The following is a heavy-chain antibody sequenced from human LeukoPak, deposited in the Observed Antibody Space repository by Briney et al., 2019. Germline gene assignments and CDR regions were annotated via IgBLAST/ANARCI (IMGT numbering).Heavy chain of an antibody. CDR1: GYSLSAYW. CDR3: ARRQWYSSSYDAFDI. J-gene: IGHJ3*02. Sequence: GESLKISCKASGYSLSAYWIVWVRQMPGKGLEWMGIIYPGDSDTRYSPSFQGQVTISADKSISTAYLQWSSLKASDTAMYYCARRQWYSSSYDAFDIWGQGTMVTVSS. CDR2: IYPGDSDT. D-gene: IGHD6-6*01. V-gene: IGHV5-51*01.